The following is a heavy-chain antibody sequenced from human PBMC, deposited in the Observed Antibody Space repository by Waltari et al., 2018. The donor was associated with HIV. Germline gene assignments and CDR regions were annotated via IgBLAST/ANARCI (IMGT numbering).Heavy chain of an antibody. CDR3: ARGRFEGYILYYYYGMDV. D-gene: IGHD5-12*01. Sequence: VQLQESGPGLVKPSQTLSLTCTVSGGSISHGSYYWNWIRQPAGKGLEWIGRIYSSGNTNYNPSLKSRVTISVDTSKNQFSLKLSSVTAADTAVYYCARGRFEGYILYYYYGMDVWGQGTTVSVSS. J-gene: IGHJ6*02. CDR2: IYSSGNT. V-gene: IGHV4-61*02. CDR1: GGSISHGSYY.